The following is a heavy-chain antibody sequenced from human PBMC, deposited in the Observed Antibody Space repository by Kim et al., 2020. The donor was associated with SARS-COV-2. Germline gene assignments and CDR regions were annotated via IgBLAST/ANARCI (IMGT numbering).Heavy chain of an antibody. J-gene: IGHJ6*02. CDR2: IWYDGSNK. Sequence: GGSLRLSCAASGFTFSSYGMHWVRQAPGKGLEWVAVIWYDGSNKYYADSVKGRFTISRDNSKNTLYLQMNSLRAEDTAVYYCAREEVTMVRESYGLDVWGQGTPVTVSS. V-gene: IGHV3-33*01. CDR3: AREEVTMVRESYGLDV. CDR1: GFTFSSYG. D-gene: IGHD3-10*01.